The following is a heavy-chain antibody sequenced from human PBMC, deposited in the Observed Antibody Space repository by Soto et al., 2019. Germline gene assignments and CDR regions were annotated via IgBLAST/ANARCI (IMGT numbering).Heavy chain of an antibody. Sequence: QVLLVQSGAEVTRPGASLKVSCKASGYNFISHYIHWVRQAPGQGLEWMGFINPSGGSTTHAQNFQGRLSMTRDTSPSTVYMELRGLRSEDAAVYYCARDYLSSKSSLSYFDYWGQGTLVTVSS. CDR2: INPSGGST. J-gene: IGHJ4*02. D-gene: IGHD2-2*01. CDR3: ARDYLSSKSSLSYFDY. V-gene: IGHV1-46*01. CDR1: GYNFISHY.